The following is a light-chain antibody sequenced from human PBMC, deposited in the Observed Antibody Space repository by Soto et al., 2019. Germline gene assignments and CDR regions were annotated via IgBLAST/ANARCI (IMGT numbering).Light chain of an antibody. CDR3: QQRSKWPYT. CDR1: QGVGSY. Sequence: EIVLTQSPATLSLSPGERATLSCRASQGVGSYLAWYQQKCGQAPRLLIYDASKRATGIPARFSGSESGTDFTLTISSLEREDFAVYYCQQRSKWPYTFGQGMKLEIK. CDR2: DAS. J-gene: IGKJ2*01. V-gene: IGKV3-11*01.